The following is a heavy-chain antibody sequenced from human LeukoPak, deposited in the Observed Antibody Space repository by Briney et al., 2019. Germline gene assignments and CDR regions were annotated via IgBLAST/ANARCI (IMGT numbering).Heavy chain of an antibody. CDR2: IYYSGST. CDR3: ARGAPIVVVPRKSDAFDI. D-gene: IGHD3-22*01. J-gene: IGHJ3*02. CDR1: GGSISSGGYY. V-gene: IGHV4-31*03. Sequence: SETLSLTCTVSGGSISSGGYYWSWIRQHPGKGLEWIGYIYYSGSTYYNPSLKSRVTISVDTSKNQFSLKLSSVTAADMAVYYCARGAPIVVVPRKSDAFDIWGQGTMVTISS.